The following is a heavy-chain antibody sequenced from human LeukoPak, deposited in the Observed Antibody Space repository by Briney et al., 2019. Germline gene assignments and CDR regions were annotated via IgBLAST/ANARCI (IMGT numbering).Heavy chain of an antibody. CDR1: GYTFTNFA. CDR3: ARDGDYYGSGNF. J-gene: IGHJ4*02. V-gene: IGHV1-18*01. CDR2: ISGYNGNT. Sequence: GASVKVSCKASGYTFTNFALTWVRQAPGQGLEYMGWISGYNGNTKYAPDFYGRLTMTTDTSTSTAYMELRSLRADDTAVYYCARDGDYYGSGNFWGQGTLVTVSS. D-gene: IGHD3-10*01.